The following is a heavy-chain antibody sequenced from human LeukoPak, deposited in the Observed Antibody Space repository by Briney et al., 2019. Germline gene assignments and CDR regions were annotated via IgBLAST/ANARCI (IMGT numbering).Heavy chain of an antibody. CDR1: GDSVSSKNAA. CDR3: ARGGSQWLLPHFDF. CDR2: TYYRSKWFN. D-gene: IGHD6-19*01. V-gene: IGHV6-1*01. Sequence: SQTLSLTCAISGDSVSSKNAAWNWIRQSPSRGLEWLGRTYYRSKWFNEYAVPVKTRISISPDTSKNQVSLQLNSVTPEDTAVYYCARGGSQWLLPHFDFWGQGILVTVSS. J-gene: IGHJ4*02.